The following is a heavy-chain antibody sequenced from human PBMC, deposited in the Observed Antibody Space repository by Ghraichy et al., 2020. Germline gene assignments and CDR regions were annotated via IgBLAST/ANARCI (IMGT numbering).Heavy chain of an antibody. CDR3: ARKYYYDTANPPDY. Sequence: GGSLRLSCAASGFTFSSYGMHWVRQAPGKGLEWVAVISYDGSNKYYADSVKGRFTISRDNSKNTLYLQMTSLRPEDTAVYYCARKYYYDTANPPDYWGQGTLVTVSS. D-gene: IGHD3-22*01. CDR2: ISYDGSNK. V-gene: IGHV3-30*03. CDR1: GFTFSSYG. J-gene: IGHJ4*02.